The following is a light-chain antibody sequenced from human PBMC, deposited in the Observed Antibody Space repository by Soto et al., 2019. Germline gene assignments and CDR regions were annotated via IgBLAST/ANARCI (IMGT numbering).Light chain of an antibody. Sequence: IRMTQSPSTLSASVADRDTIHCRASQSISSWLAWYQQKPGKAPKLLIYDASSLESGVPSRFSGSGSATEFTLTISSLQPDDFATYYCQQYNNYWTFGQGTKVDIK. V-gene: IGKV1-5*01. CDR3: QQYNNYWT. CDR1: QSISSW. CDR2: DAS. J-gene: IGKJ1*01.